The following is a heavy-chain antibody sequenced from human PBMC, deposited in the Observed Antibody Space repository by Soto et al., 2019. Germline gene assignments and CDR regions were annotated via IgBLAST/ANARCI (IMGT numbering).Heavy chain of an antibody. J-gene: IGHJ5*02. CDR2: ISAYNGNT. CDR3: ARLLNLWFGEPPGWFDP. Sequence: ASLKVSCKASGYTFTSYGISWVRQAPGQGLEWMGWISAYNGNTNYAQKLQGRVTMTTDTSTSTAYMELRSLRSDDTAVYYCARLLNLWFGEPPGWFDPWGQGTLVTVSS. V-gene: IGHV1-18*01. CDR1: GYTFTSYG. D-gene: IGHD3-10*01.